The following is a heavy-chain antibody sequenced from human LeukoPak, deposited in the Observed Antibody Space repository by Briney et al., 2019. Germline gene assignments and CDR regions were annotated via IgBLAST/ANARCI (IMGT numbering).Heavy chain of an antibody. J-gene: IGHJ5*02. V-gene: IGHV4-61*05. Sequence: SETLSLTCTVSGGSISSTDSYWDWIRQPPGKGLEWIGNIFYIGSTNYNPSLKSRVTISLDTSKNQFSLKFFCAREQIGRVGATNWFDPWGQGTLVTVSS. D-gene: IGHD1-26*01. CDR2: IFYIGST. CDR3: NWFDP. CDR1: GGSISSTDSY.